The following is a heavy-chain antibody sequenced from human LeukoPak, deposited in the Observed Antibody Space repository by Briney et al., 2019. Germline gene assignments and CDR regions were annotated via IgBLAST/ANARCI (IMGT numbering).Heavy chain of an antibody. J-gene: IGHJ4*02. CDR2: INHSGST. CDR3: ARGAHCANGVCYTAGGVDY. V-gene: IGHV4-34*01. Sequence: PSETLSLTCAVYGGSFSGYYWSWIRQPPGKGLEWIGEINHSGSTNYNPSLKSRVTISVDTSKNQFSLKLSSVTAADTAVYYCARGAHCANGVCYTAGGVDYWGQGTLVTVSS. D-gene: IGHD2-8*01. CDR1: GGSFSGYY.